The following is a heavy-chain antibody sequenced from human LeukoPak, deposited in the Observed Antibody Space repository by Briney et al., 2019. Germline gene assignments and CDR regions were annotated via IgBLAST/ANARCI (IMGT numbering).Heavy chain of an antibody. V-gene: IGHV3-74*01. J-gene: IGHJ4*02. CDR3: ATGNYNRPFDY. CDR2: IKSDGGLT. D-gene: IGHD1-7*01. CDR1: GFTFSDYW. Sequence: GGSLRLSCAASGFTFSDYWMHWVPHAPGKGLVWVSRIKSDGGLTNYADSVKGRFTISRDNTKNTLYLQLNSPRAEDTAVYYCATGNYNRPFDYWGQGTLVTVSS.